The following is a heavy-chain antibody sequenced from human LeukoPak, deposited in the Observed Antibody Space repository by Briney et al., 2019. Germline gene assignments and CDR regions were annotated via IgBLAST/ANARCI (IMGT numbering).Heavy chain of an antibody. V-gene: IGHV1-2*02. CDR2: INPNSGGT. D-gene: IGHD2-21*01. Sequence: GASVKVSCKASGYTFTGYYMHWVRQAPGQGLEWMGWINPNSGGTNYAQKFQGRVTMTRDTSISTAYMEVSRVRSDGTAVYYCAKEGGAITDYYYYAMDVWGQGTTVTVSS. J-gene: IGHJ6*02. CDR3: AKEGGAITDYYYYAMDV. CDR1: GYTFTGYY.